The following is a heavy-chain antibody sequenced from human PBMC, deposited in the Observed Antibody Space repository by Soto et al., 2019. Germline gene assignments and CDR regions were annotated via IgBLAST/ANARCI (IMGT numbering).Heavy chain of an antibody. CDR1: GYIFTNYW. CDR2: IDPSESYT. D-gene: IGHD6-19*01. CDR3: ARLSTIAVAGPD. J-gene: IGHJ4*02. Sequence: GESLKISCKGSGYIFTNYWITWVRQMPGKGLEWMGRIDPSESYTNYSPSFQGHVTISADKSISTAYLQWSRLKASDTAIYYCARLSTIAVAGPDWGQGTLVTVAS. V-gene: IGHV5-10-1*01.